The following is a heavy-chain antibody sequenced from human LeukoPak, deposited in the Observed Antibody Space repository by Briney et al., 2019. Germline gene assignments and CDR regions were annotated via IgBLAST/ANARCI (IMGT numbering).Heavy chain of an antibody. CDR3: ARHWFDP. V-gene: IGHV1-2*02. J-gene: IGHJ5*02. Sequence: ASVKVSCKASGYTFTGYYIHWVRQAPGQGLEWMGWIKPDGGGTLYAQKFQGRVTMTRDTSISTAYMELSRLRSDDTAVYYCARHWFDPWGQGTLVTVSS. CDR2: IKPDGGGT. CDR1: GYTFTGYY.